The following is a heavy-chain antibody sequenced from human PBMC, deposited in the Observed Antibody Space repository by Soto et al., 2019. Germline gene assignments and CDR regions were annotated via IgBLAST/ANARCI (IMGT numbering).Heavy chain of an antibody. CDR2: VSAYNGER. D-gene: IGHD6-6*01. Sequence: QVQLVQSGAEVKKPGASVKVSCKASGYTFTNYGINWVRQAPGQGLEWLGWVSAYNGERRYAQRVQARVIMTKDTSTPTAYMELRSLRSDDTAVYYCSRGTSIPASGDYWGQGTLVTVSS. V-gene: IGHV1-18*01. CDR1: GYTFTNYG. J-gene: IGHJ4*01. CDR3: SRGTSIPASGDY.